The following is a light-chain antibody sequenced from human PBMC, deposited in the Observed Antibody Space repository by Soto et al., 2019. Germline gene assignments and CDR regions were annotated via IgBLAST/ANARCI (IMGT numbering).Light chain of an antibody. J-gene: IGLJ1*01. V-gene: IGLV1-47*02. Sequence: VLTQSPSPSGTPGQRVTISCSGSSSNIGNNYVYWYQQFPGAAPKLLIYNNNQRPSGVPDRFSGSKSATSASLAISGLRSEDEADHYCAAWDDSLRGYVFGTGTKVTVL. CDR2: NNN. CDR3: AAWDDSLRGYV. CDR1: SSNIGNNY.